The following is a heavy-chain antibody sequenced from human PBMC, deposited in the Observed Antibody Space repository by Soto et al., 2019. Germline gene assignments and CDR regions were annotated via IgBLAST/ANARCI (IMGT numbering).Heavy chain of an antibody. CDR3: ARHNDHSIISSWFEP. CDR2: INYRGST. Sequence: SETLSLTCSVSGDTVRSDSYYWCWIRQPPGKGLEWIGYINYRGSTNYNPSLRSRVTISIDTSKNQFSLKMTSVTAADTAVYYCARHNDHSIISSWFEPLGMGTLVT. D-gene: IGHD4-4*01. CDR1: GDTVRSDSYY. V-gene: IGHV4-61*01. J-gene: IGHJ5*02.